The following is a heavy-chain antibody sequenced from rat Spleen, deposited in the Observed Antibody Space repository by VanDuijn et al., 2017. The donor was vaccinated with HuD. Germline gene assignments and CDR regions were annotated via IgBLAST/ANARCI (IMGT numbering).Heavy chain of an antibody. D-gene: IGHD1-1*01. CDR3: TRSGFVITVVLFDY. Sequence: EVQLVESGGGLVQPGRSLKLSCAASGFTFSNYGMHWIRQAPTKGLEWVASISASGGSTYYRDSVKGRFTVSRDNAKNTLYLQMDRLRSEDTATYYCTRSGFVITVVLFDYWGQGVMVTVSS. V-gene: IGHV5-19*01. J-gene: IGHJ2*01. CDR1: GFTFSNYG. CDR2: ISASGGST.